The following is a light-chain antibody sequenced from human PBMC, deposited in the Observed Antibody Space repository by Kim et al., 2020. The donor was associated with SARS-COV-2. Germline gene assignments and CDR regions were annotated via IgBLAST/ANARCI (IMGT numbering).Light chain of an antibody. Sequence: LSPGERAPVSCRASQSIYNYLVWYQQKPGQAPTLLIYDAITRATGVPDRFSGSGSGTDFTLTISGLESEDSALYFCQQFGDSPITFGQGTRLEIK. V-gene: IGKV3-20*01. CDR2: DAI. CDR3: QQFGDSPIT. J-gene: IGKJ5*01. CDR1: QSIYNY.